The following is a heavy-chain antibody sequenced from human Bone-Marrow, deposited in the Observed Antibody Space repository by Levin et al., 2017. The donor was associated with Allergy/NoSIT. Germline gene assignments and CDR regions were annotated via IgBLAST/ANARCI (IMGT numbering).Heavy chain of an antibody. Sequence: GGSLRLSCAASGFTFTRYDMHWVRQAPGKGLEWVSGIGNAGDTYYPDSVKGRFTISREDAEDSLYLQMNSLRAGDTAVYYCARGRYCSNTSCYRSYYFDYWGQGILVTVSS. CDR3: ARGRYCSNTSCYRSYYFDY. CDR1: GFTFTRYD. CDR2: IGNAGDT. J-gene: IGHJ4*02. D-gene: IGHD2-2*01. V-gene: IGHV3-13*01.